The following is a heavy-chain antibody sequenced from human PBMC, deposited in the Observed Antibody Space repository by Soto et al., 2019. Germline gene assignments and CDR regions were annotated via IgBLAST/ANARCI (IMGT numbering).Heavy chain of an antibody. J-gene: IGHJ6*03. CDR1: GFTFSSYW. D-gene: IGHD6-13*01. CDR2: INSDGSST. V-gene: IGHV3-74*01. CDR3: ARHEESSSRYYYYYYMDV. Sequence: GGSLRLSCAASGFTFSSYWMHWVRQAPGKGLVWVSRINSDGSSTSYADSVKGRFTISRDNAKNTLYLQMNSLRAEDTAVYYCARHEESSSRYYYYYYMDVWGKGTTVTVSS.